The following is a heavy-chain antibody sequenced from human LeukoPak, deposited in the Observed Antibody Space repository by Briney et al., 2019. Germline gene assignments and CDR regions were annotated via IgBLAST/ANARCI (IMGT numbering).Heavy chain of an antibody. V-gene: IGHV3-30-3*01. CDR3: ARDDCSSISCYHNWFDP. CDR2: ISYDGSNK. D-gene: IGHD2-2*01. J-gene: IGHJ5*02. Sequence: GGSLRLSCAASGFTFSSYAMHWVRQAPGKGLEWVAVISYDGSNKYYVDSVKGRFTISRDNSKNTLYLQMNSLRAEDTAVYYCARDDCSSISCYHNWFDPWGQGTLVTVSS. CDR1: GFTFSSYA.